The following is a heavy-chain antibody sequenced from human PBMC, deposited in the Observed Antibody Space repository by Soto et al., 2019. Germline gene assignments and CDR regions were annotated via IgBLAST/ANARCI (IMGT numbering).Heavy chain of an antibody. J-gene: IGHJ3*01. CDR2: INYSGRT. V-gene: IGHV4-59*01. CDR3: ARAITGSGYNYVYAFDV. Sequence: SSETLSLTCTVSGGSINNYYWSWIRQPPGKGPEWIGYINYSGRTSYNPSLNSRGTISVDTSENQFSLKMTSVTAADTAVYFCARAITGSGYNYVYAFDVWGRGTMVTVSS. D-gene: IGHD5-12*01. CDR1: GGSINNYY.